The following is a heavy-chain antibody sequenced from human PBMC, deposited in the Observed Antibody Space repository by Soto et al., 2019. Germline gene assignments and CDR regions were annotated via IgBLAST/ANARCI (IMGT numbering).Heavy chain of an antibody. Sequence: EVQLVESGGGLVKPGGSLRLSCAASGFTFSNAWMSWVRQAPGMGLEWVGRIKTKTDGGTTDYAAPVKGRFTISRDDSKNTLYLQMNSLKTEDTAVYYCTTGVTSRGMDVWGQGTTVTVSS. D-gene: IGHD2-21*02. V-gene: IGHV3-15*01. J-gene: IGHJ6*02. CDR3: TTGVTSRGMDV. CDR2: IKTKTDGGTT. CDR1: GFTFSNAW.